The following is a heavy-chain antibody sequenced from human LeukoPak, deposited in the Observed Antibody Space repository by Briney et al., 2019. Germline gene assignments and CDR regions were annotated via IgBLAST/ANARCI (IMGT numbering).Heavy chain of an antibody. J-gene: IGHJ4*02. V-gene: IGHV3-23*01. CDR2: ISGSGGST. CDR1: GLTFSIYA. CDR3: ARVVPAADY. Sequence: PGGSVRLSCAPSGLTFSIYAMSCVRQAPGKGLEWVSAISGSGGSTHYADSVKDRLTISRDKPKNTLYLQMNNLRVEDTAVDYCARVVPAADYWGQGTLVTVSS. D-gene: IGHD2-2*01.